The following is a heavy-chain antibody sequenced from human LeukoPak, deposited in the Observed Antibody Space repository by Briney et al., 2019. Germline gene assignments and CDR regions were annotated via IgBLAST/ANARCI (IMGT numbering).Heavy chain of an antibody. Sequence: SSETLSLTCAVYGGSFSGYYWSWIRQPPGKGLEWIGEINHSGSTNYNPSLKSRVTISVDTSKNQFSLKLSSVTAADTAVYYCARVREPIGGATRPLGGLDYWGQEPLVTVSS. V-gene: IGHV4-34*01. CDR2: INHSGST. J-gene: IGHJ4*02. CDR3: ARVREPIGGATRPLGGLDY. CDR1: GGSFSGYY. D-gene: IGHD1-26*01.